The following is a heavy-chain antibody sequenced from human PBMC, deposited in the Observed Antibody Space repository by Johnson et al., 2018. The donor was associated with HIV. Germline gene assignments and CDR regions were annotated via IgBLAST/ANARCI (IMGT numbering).Heavy chain of an antibody. Sequence: VQLVESGGGLVQPGGSLRLSCAASGFTFSSYWMSWVRQAPGKGLEWVANIKQDGSEKYYVDSVKGRFTISRDNAKNSLYLQMNSLRAEDTAVYYCARDSAYCGGDCHDAFDMWGQGTMVTVSS. CDR2: IKQDGSEK. CDR1: GFTFSSYW. J-gene: IGHJ3*02. CDR3: ARDSAYCGGDCHDAFDM. D-gene: IGHD2-21*02. V-gene: IGHV3-7*03.